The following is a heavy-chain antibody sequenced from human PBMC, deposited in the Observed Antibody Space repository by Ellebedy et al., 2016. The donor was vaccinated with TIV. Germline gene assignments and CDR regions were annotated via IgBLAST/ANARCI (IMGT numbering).Heavy chain of an antibody. CDR3: ARGGTSVTTMEDY. V-gene: IGHV3-74*01. Sequence: PGGSLRLSCAASGFTFSSHWMHWVRQAPGKGLVWVSRINSDGSTTDYADSVKGRFTISRDNAKNTLYLQMNGLRAEDTAVYYCARGGTSVTTMEDYWGQGTLVTVSS. CDR2: INSDGSTT. J-gene: IGHJ4*02. CDR1: GFTFSSHW. D-gene: IGHD4-17*01.